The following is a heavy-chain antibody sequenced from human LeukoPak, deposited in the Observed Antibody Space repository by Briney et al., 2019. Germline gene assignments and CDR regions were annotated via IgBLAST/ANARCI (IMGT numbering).Heavy chain of an antibody. V-gene: IGHV4-59*08. J-gene: IGHJ5*02. D-gene: IGHD5-18*01. CDR2: IYYSGST. CDR1: GGSISSYY. Sequence: PSETLSLTCTVSGGSISSYYWSWIRQPPGKGLEWIGYIYYSGSTNCNPSLKSRVTISVDTSKNQFSLKLSSVTAADTAVYYCARQSGYSYGWNYLNWFDPWGQGTLVTVSS. CDR3: ARQSGYSYGWNYLNWFDP.